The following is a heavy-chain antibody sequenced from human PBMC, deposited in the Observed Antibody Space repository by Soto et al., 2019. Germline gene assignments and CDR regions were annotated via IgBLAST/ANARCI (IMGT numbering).Heavy chain of an antibody. CDR3: ARSCISSICYRYGMDV. J-gene: IGHJ6*02. V-gene: IGHV4-30-2*01. CDR1: GGSISSGGFS. Sequence: QLQLQESGSGLVKPSQTLSLTCAVSGGSISSGGFSWSWIRQPPGRGLEGIGYIYHTGSTYYNPSLKSRVTISVDRSKNQFSLKLSSVTAADTAVYYCARSCISSICYRYGMDVWGQGTTVTVSS. D-gene: IGHD2-2*01. CDR2: IYHTGST.